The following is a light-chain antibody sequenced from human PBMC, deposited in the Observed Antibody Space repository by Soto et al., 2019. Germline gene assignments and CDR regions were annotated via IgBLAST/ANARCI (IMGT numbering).Light chain of an antibody. V-gene: IGKV3-20*01. CDR2: GAS. CDR3: QQYGSSLWT. Sequence: EIVLTQSPGTLSLSPGERATLSCRASQSVSSSYLAWYQQKPGQAPRLLIYGASSRATGIPDRFSGSGSGTDFTLTISRLEPEEFAVYYCQQYGSSLWTFGQGTKVDIK. CDR1: QSVSSSY. J-gene: IGKJ1*01.